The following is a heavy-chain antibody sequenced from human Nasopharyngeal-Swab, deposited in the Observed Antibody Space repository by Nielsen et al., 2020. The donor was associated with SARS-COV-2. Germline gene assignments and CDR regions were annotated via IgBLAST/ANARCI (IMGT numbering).Heavy chain of an antibody. J-gene: IGHJ4*02. V-gene: IGHV4-59*12. D-gene: IGHD3-10*01. CDR2: IYYGGST. CDR3: AKPTIWFGTAPSDY. CDR1: GGSISSYY. Sequence: SETLSLTCTVSGGSISSYYWSWIRQPPGKGLEWIGYIYYGGSTNYNPSLKSRVTISVDTSKNQFSLKLSSVTAEDTAVYYCAKPTIWFGTAPSDYWGQGTLVTVSS.